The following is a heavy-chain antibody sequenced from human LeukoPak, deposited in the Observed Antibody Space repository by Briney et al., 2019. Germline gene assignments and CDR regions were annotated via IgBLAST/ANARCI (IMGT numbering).Heavy chain of an antibody. V-gene: IGHV1-2*02. CDR2: INPNSGGT. D-gene: IGHD3-10*01. J-gene: IGHJ4*02. Sequence: GASVKVSCKASGYTFTGYYMHWVRQAPGQGLEWMGWINPNSGGTNYAQKFQGRVTMTRDTSISTAYMELSRLRSDDTAVYYCARGPNVLLWFGELSKGYYFDYWGQGTLVTVSS. CDR3: ARGPNVLLWFGELSKGYYFDY. CDR1: GYTFTGYY.